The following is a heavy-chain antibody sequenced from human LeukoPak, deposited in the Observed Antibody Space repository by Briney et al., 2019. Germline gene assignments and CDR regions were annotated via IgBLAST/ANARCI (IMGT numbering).Heavy chain of an antibody. Sequence: GGSLRLSCAASGFTFRSFAMNWVRQAPGKGLECVSAISGGGDFTKYADSVKGRFTISRDNAKNSLYLQMNSLRAEDTGVYYCAREGRDDYYFDYWGQGTLVTVSS. CDR3: AREGRDDYYFDY. J-gene: IGHJ4*02. CDR1: GFTFRSFA. V-gene: IGHV3-21*01. D-gene: IGHD1-1*01. CDR2: ISGGGDFT.